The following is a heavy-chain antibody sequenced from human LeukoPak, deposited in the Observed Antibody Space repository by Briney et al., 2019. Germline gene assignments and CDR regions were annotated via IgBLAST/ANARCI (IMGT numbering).Heavy chain of an antibody. V-gene: IGHV3-23*01. Sequence: GGSLRLSCAASGFTFSSYAMSWVRQAPGKGLEWVSAISGSGGSTYYADSVKGRFTISRDNSKNTPYLQMNSLRAEDTAVHYCAKATMIVVVMAFDYWGQGTLVTVSS. J-gene: IGHJ4*02. CDR3: AKATMIVVVMAFDY. D-gene: IGHD3-22*01. CDR1: GFTFSSYA. CDR2: ISGSGGST.